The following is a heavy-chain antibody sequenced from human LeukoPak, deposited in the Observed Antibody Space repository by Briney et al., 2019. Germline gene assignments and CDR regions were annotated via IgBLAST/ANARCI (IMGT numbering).Heavy chain of an antibody. V-gene: IGHV4-59*01. CDR2: IYYSGST. CDR1: GGSISSYY. Sequence: PSETLSLTCTVSGGSISSYYWSWIRQPPGKGLEWIGYIYYSGSTNYNPSLKSRVTISVDTSKNQFSLKLSSVTAADTAVYYCARGFGSGYGFPTYYYGMDVWGQGTTVTVSS. CDR3: ARGFGSGYGFPTYYYGMDV. J-gene: IGHJ6*02. D-gene: IGHD5-12*01.